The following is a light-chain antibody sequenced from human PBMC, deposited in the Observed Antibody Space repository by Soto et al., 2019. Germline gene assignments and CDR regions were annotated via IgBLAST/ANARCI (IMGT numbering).Light chain of an antibody. CDR2: EVS. J-gene: IGLJ3*02. Sequence: QSALTQPASVSGSPGQSITISCTGTSSDVGGHNSVSWYQQHPGKAPKLMIYEVSNRPSGVSTRFSASKSDNTASLTISGLQAEDEADYYCSSYTSSSTWVFGGGTKVTVL. CDR3: SSYTSSSTWV. CDR1: SSDVGGHNS. V-gene: IGLV2-14*01.